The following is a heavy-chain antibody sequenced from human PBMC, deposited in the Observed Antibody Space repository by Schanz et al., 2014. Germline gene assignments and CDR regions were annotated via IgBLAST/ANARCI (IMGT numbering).Heavy chain of an antibody. J-gene: IGHJ6*02. CDR2: IRSKPNNYAT. Sequence: EVQLVESGGGLVQPGVSLRLSCAGSGFTFSASAMHWVRQAPGKGLEWVGHIRSKPNNYATEYAASMKGRFTISRDDSKNTTYLQMNSLKTEDTAVYYCTTEQLGSQCLYGMDVWGRGTTVAGS. D-gene: IGHD6-13*01. CDR1: GFTFSASA. V-gene: IGHV3-73*01. CDR3: TTEQLGSQCLYGMDV.